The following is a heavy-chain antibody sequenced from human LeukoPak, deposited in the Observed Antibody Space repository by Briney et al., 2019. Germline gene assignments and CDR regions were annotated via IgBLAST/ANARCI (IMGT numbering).Heavy chain of an antibody. CDR2: MYFTGTT. CDR3: ARHGPLARSNTQYFHS. Sequence: PSETLSLTCSVSGDSISGNSWSWIRQPPGKGLEWIAYMYFTGTTNYNPSLSSRATVSVDTSKQHFSLTLSSVTAADTAVYYCARHGPLARSNTQYFHSWGQGTLVTVSS. CDR1: GDSISGNS. J-gene: IGHJ4*02. V-gene: IGHV4-59*08. D-gene: IGHD4-11*01.